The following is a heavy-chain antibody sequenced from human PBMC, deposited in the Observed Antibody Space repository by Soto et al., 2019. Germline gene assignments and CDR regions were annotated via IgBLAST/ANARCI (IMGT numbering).Heavy chain of an antibody. V-gene: IGHV3-33*01. CDR1: GFTFSSYG. Sequence: QVQLVESGGGVVQPGRSLRLSCAASGFTFSSYGMHWVRQAPGKGLEWVAVIWYDGSNKYYADSVKGRFTISRDNSKNTLYLQMNSLRAEDTAVYYCARGYSSGWSLHNFDYWGQGTLVTVSS. CDR2: IWYDGSNK. D-gene: IGHD6-19*01. J-gene: IGHJ4*02. CDR3: ARGYSSGWSLHNFDY.